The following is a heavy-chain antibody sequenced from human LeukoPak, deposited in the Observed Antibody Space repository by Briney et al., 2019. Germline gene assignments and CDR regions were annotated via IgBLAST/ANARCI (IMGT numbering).Heavy chain of an antibody. CDR2: INPSGGST. V-gene: IGHV1-46*01. CDR1: GYTFTIYY. Sequence: ASVTVSCKASGYTFTIYYMHWVRQAPGHGLEWMGIINPSGGSTIYAQKFQGRVTMTRDTSTSTVYMELSSLRSEDTAVYYCAREGPYSDSSRSRFDYWGQGTLVTVSS. J-gene: IGHJ4*02. CDR3: AREGPYSDSSRSRFDY. D-gene: IGHD6-6*01.